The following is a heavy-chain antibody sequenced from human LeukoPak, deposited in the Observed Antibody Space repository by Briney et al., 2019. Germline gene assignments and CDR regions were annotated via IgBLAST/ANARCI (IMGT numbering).Heavy chain of an antibody. CDR1: GFTFSSYA. Sequence: GGSLRLSCAASGFTFSSYAMSWVRPAPGKGLERVSAISGSGGSTYYADSVKGRFTISRDNSKNTLYMQMNSLRAEDTAVYYCAKGIAAAGNEPFDYWGQGTLVTVSS. CDR3: AKGIAAAGNEPFDY. J-gene: IGHJ4*02. V-gene: IGHV3-23*01. D-gene: IGHD6-13*01. CDR2: ISGSGGST.